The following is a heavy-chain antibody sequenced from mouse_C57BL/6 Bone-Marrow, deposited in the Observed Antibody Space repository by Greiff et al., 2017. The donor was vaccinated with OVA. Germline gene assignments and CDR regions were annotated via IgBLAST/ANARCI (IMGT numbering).Heavy chain of an antibody. V-gene: IGHV5-9-1*02. CDR1: GFTFSSYA. Sequence: EVKLQESGEGLVKPGGSLKLSCAASGFTFSSYAMSWVRQTPEKRLEWVAYISSGGDYIYYADTVKGRFTITRDNARNTLYLQMSSLKSEDTAMYYCTRDGYYAMDYWGQGTSVTVSS. D-gene: IGHD2-3*01. CDR2: ISSGGDYI. J-gene: IGHJ4*01. CDR3: TRDGYYAMDY.